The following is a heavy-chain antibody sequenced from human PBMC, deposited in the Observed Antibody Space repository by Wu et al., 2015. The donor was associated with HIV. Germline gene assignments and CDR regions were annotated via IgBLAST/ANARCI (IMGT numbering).Heavy chain of an antibody. J-gene: IGHJ6*02. Sequence: QVQLVQSGAEVKKPGASVKVSCKASGYTFTGYYMHWVRQAPGQGLEWMGWINPNSGGTNYAQKFQGRVTMTRDTSISTAYMELSRLRSEDTAVYYCARAAPIDDYYYYGMDVWGQGTTVTVSS. CDR2: INPNSGGT. D-gene: IGHD1-26*01. CDR1: GYTFTGYY. V-gene: IGHV1-2*02. CDR3: ARAAPIDDYYYYGMDV.